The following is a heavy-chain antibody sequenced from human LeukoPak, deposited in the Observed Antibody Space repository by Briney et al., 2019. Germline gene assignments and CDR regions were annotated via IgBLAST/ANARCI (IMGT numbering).Heavy chain of an antibody. V-gene: IGHV6-1*01. CDR3: ARRLTQYDCFDP. Sequence: SQTLSLTCAISGDSVSSNSVTWNWIRQSPSRGLEWLVRTYYRSTWYNDYAVSVRGRITVNPDTSKNQFCLHLNSVTPEDTAVYYCARRLTQYDCFDPWGQGILVTVSS. CDR1: GDSVSSNSVT. D-gene: IGHD2-2*01. CDR2: TYYRSTWYN. J-gene: IGHJ5*02.